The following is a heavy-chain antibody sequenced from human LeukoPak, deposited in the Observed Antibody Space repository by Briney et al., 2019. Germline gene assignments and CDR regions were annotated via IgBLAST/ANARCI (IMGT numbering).Heavy chain of an antibody. V-gene: IGHV6-1*01. Sequence: SQTLSLTCAISGDSVSSNTAAWSWIRQSPSRGLEWLGRTYYRSKWFNEYALSVKSRISVNPDTSKNQFSLQLNSVTPEYTAVYYCARGMAVALGAFDIWGQGTMVTVSS. CDR1: GDSVSSNTAA. CDR3: ARGMAVALGAFDI. J-gene: IGHJ3*02. CDR2: TYYRSKWFN. D-gene: IGHD6-19*01.